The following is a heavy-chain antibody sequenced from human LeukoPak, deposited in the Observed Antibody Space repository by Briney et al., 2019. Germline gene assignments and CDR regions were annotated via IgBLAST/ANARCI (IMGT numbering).Heavy chain of an antibody. CDR3: ARDRGPDITMVRGATVGYYYYGMDV. D-gene: IGHD3-10*01. Sequence: ASVKVSCKASGYTFTSYYMHWVRQAPGQGLEWMGIINPSGGSTSYAQKFQGRVTMTRDTSTSTVHTELSSLRSEDTAVYYCARDRGPDITMVRGATVGYYYYGMDVWGQGTTVTVSS. V-gene: IGHV1-46*01. CDR2: INPSGGST. J-gene: IGHJ6*02. CDR1: GYTFTSYY.